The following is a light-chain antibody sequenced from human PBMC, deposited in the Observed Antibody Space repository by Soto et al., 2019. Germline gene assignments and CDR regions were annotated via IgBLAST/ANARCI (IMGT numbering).Light chain of an antibody. CDR1: QSISPW. J-gene: IGKJ5*01. CDR2: AAS. V-gene: IGKV1-5*01. CDR3: QQYYSYPIT. Sequence: DMQMTQSPSTLSASLGDPVTIXXRSSQSISPWLAWYQQRPGKAPKFXIYAASTLQSGVPSRFSGSGSGTDFTLTISSLQTEDFATYYCQQYYSYPITFGQGTRLEIK.